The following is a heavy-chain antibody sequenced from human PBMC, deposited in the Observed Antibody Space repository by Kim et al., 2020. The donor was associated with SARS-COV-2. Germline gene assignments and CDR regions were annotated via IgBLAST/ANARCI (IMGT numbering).Heavy chain of an antibody. CDR3: ARDSPDYYDFWKGLDY. D-gene: IGHD3-3*01. J-gene: IGHJ4*02. V-gene: IGHV1-3*01. Sequence: ASVKVSCKASGYTFASYVIHWVRQAPGQRLEWMGWINAGNGNTRYSQKFQGRVTITRDTSASTAYMELSSLRSEDTAVYYCARDSPDYYDFWKGLDYWGQ. CDR1: GYTFASYV. CDR2: INAGNGNT.